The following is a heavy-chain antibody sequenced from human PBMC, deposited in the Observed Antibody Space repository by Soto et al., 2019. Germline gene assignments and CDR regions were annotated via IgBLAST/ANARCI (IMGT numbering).Heavy chain of an antibody. V-gene: IGHV1-18*04. CDR3: AMFRDGYNYYFDY. D-gene: IGHD5-12*01. Sequence: ASVKVSCKASGYSFTDYHIHWVRQAPGQGLEWMGWISAYNGNTNYAQKLQGRVTMTTDTSTSTAYMELRSLRSDDTAVYYCAMFRDGYNYYFDYWGQGTLVTVSS. J-gene: IGHJ4*02. CDR2: ISAYNGNT. CDR1: GYSFTDYH.